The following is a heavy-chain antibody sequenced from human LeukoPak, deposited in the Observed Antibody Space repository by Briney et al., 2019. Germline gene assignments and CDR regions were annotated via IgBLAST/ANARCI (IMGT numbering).Heavy chain of an antibody. CDR1: GFTFSSYE. CDR3: ARDVWSSGLYYYYYMDV. Sequence: GGSLRLSCAASGFTFSSYEMNWVRQAPGKGLEWVSSISSSSSYIYYADSVKGRFTISRDNAKNSLYLQMNSLRAEDTAVYYCARDVWSSGLYYYYYMDVWGKGTTVTISS. CDR2: ISSSSSYI. J-gene: IGHJ6*03. D-gene: IGHD6-19*01. V-gene: IGHV3-21*01.